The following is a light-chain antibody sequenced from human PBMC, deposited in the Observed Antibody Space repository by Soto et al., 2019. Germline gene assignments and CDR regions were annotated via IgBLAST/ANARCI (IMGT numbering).Light chain of an antibody. J-gene: IGKJ1*01. CDR1: QGISSY. CDR3: QQLNSYART. V-gene: IGKV1-9*01. CDR2: AAS. Sequence: DIQLTQSPSFLSASVGDRVTITCRASQGISSYLAWYQQKPGKAPKLLIYAASILQSGVPSRFSGSGSGTELTLTISSLQPEDFATYYCQQLNSYARTFGQGTKGEIK.